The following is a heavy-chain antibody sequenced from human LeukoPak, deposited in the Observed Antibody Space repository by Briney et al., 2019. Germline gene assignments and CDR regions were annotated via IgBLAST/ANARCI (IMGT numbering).Heavy chain of an antibody. Sequence: GGSLRLSCAASGFTFSSYRMNWVRQAPGKGLQWVSSISTRSSHIYYTDSVKGRFTISRDNAKNSLYLQMTGLRVDDTAVYYCAREGAAVSGTMGYWGQGTLVTVSS. V-gene: IGHV3-21*06. CDR1: GFTFSSYR. CDR3: AREGAAVSGTMGY. D-gene: IGHD1-26*01. CDR2: ISTRSSHI. J-gene: IGHJ4*02.